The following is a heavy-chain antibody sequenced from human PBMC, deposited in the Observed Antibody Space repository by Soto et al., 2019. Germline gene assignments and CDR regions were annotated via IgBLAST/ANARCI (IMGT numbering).Heavy chain of an antibody. D-gene: IGHD6-13*01. CDR2: ISGSGGST. CDR3: AKDTRAAADPYYFDY. Sequence: GGSLRLSCAASGLTFSRDAMSWVRQAPGKGLEWVSAISGSGGSTYYADSVKGRFTISRDNSKNTLYLQMNSLRAEDTAIYYCAKDTRAAADPYYFDYWGQGTLVTV. J-gene: IGHJ4*02. V-gene: IGHV3-23*01. CDR1: GLTFSRDA.